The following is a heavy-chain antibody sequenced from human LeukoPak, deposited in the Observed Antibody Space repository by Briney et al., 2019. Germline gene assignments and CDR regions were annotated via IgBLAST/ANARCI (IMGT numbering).Heavy chain of an antibody. V-gene: IGHV3-23*01. Sequence: GGSLRLSCAASGFTFSSYAMTGVRQAPGKGLEWVSGISGSGGNTYYTDSVRGRLSISRDNSKNTLYLQVNSLRAEDTAVYYCAKGRTEGGTLALDYWGQGTLVTVSS. CDR1: GFTFSSYA. D-gene: IGHD6-19*01. J-gene: IGHJ4*02. CDR3: AKGRTEGGTLALDY. CDR2: ISGSGGNT.